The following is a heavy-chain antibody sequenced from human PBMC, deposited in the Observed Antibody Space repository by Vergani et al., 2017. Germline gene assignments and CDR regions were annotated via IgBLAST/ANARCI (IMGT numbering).Heavy chain of an antibody. D-gene: IGHD6-19*01. CDR2: ISWNSGSI. J-gene: IGHJ4*02. V-gene: IGHV3-9*01. CDR3: ARRRIAVAGLFDY. CDR1: GFTFDDYA. Sequence: EVQLVESGGGLVQPGRSLRLSCAASGFTFDDYAMHWVRQAPGKGLEWVSGISWNSGSIGYADSVKGRFTISRDNAKNSLYLQMNSLRAEDTALYYCARRRIAVAGLFDYWGQGTLVTVSS.